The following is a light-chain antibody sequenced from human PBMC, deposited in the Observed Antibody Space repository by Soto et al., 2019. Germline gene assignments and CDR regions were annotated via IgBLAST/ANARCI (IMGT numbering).Light chain of an antibody. CDR2: GAS. Sequence: EIVMTQSPATLSVSPGERVTLSCRASQSVGNNLAWYQQKPGQAPRLLMYGASTRATGFPARFRGSGSGTEFTLNISSLQSEYGAVYYCQQYNNWLPITFGQGPRLEIK. CDR3: QQYNNWLPIT. V-gene: IGKV3-15*01. J-gene: IGKJ5*01. CDR1: QSVGNN.